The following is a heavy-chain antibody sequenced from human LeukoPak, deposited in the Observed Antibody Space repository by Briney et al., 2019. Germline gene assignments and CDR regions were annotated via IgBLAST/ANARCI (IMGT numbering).Heavy chain of an antibody. D-gene: IGHD3-22*01. Sequence: GRSLRLSCAASGFTFSSYGMHWVRQAPGKGLEWVAVIWYDGSNKYYADSVKGRFTISRDNSKNTLYLQMNSLRAEDTAVYYCAKDRTLVVVVTIDYWGQGTLVTVSS. CDR3: AKDRTLVVVVTIDY. J-gene: IGHJ4*02. CDR1: GFTFSSYG. CDR2: IWYDGSNK. V-gene: IGHV3-33*06.